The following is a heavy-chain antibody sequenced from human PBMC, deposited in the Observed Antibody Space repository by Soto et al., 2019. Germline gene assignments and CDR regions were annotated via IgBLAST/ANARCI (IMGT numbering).Heavy chain of an antibody. V-gene: IGHV1-18*01. CDR1: GYTFTSYG. J-gene: IGHJ4*02. CDR3: ARNRVGWFSAY. Sequence: QVQLVQSGAEVKKPGASVKVSCKASGYTFTSYGISWVRQAPGQGLEWMGWISAYNGNTNYAQKLQGRVTMTTDTPTGTADRELRSLRSDEKAVYYCARNRVGWFSAYWGQGTLVTVAS. CDR2: ISAYNGNT. D-gene: IGHD3-3*01.